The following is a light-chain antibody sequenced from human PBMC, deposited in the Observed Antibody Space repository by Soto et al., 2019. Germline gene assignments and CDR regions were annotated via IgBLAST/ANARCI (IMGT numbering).Light chain of an antibody. V-gene: IGKV1-5*01. J-gene: IGKJ1*01. CDR3: QHYKAFSPWT. CDR2: DAS. CDR1: QNIDTS. Sequence: DIQMTQSPSALSASIGDRVTITCRASQNIDTSLAWYQQKPGKAPKSLIFDASNLESGVSSRLRGSGSGTDFTLTIDNLQPDDSGSYYCQHYKAFSPWTFGQGTKVEIK.